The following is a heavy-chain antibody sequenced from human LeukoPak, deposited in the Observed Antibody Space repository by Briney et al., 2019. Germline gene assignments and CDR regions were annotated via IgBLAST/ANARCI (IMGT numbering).Heavy chain of an antibody. J-gene: IGHJ6*02. D-gene: IGHD2-15*01. CDR1: GGSFSGYY. V-gene: IGHV4-34*01. Sequence: SETLSLTCAVYGGSFSGYYWSWIRQPPGKGLEWIGEINHSGSTNYSPSLESRVTILVDTSKNQFSLRLSSVTAADTAVYYCVRGLRQGGTYALDVWGQGTTVTVSS. CDR3: VRGLRQGGTYALDV. CDR2: INHSGST.